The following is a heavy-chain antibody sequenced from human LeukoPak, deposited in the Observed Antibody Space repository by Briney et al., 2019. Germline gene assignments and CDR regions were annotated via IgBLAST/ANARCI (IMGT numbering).Heavy chain of an antibody. D-gene: IGHD3-3*01. CDR2: ISYDGSNK. Sequence: GGSLRLSCAASGFTFSSYAMHWVRQAPGKGLEWVAVISYDGSNKYYADSVKGRFTISRDNSKNTLYLQMNNLRAEDTAVYYCAREVARSFTIFSGMDIWGQGTTVTVSS. CDR3: AREVARSFTIFSGMDI. CDR1: GFTFSSYA. V-gene: IGHV3-30-3*01. J-gene: IGHJ6*02.